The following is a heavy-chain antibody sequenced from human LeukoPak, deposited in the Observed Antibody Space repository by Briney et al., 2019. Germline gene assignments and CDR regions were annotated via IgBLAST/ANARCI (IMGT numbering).Heavy chain of an antibody. CDR3: AKGSLPCCSGRCYYFDY. D-gene: IGHD2-15*01. CDR2: ISGSDGGT. CDR1: GFTFSSYA. J-gene: IGHJ4*02. V-gene: IGHV3-23*01. Sequence: PGGSLRLSCAASGFTFSSYAMSWVRQAPGKGLEWVSGISGSDGGTYNADSVKGRFTISRDNSKNTLYLQMNSLRAEDAAVYYCAKGSLPCCSGRCYYFDYWGQGTLVTVSS.